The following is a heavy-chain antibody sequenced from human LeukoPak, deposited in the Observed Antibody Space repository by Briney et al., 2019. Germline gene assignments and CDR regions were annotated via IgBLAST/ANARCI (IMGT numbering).Heavy chain of an antibody. CDR1: GGSISSSSYY. CDR2: IYYSGST. CDR3: ARREAPYYFDY. Sequence: PSETLSLTCTVSGGSISSSSYYWGWIRQSPGKGLEWIGSIYYSGSTYYNPSLKSRVTISVDTSKNQFSLKLSSVTAADTAVYYRARREAPYYFDYWGQGTLVTVSS. V-gene: IGHV4-39*01. J-gene: IGHJ4*02. D-gene: IGHD1-26*01.